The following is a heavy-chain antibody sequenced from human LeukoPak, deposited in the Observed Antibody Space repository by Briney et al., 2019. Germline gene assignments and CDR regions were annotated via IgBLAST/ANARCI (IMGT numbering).Heavy chain of an antibody. CDR2: ISYDGSNK. Sequence: GGSLRLSCAASGFTFSSYAMHWVRQAPGKGLEWVAVISYDGSNKYYADSVKGRFTISRDNSKNTPYLQMNSLRAEDTAVYYCARLGIAVAGQFDYWGQGTLVTVSS. CDR1: GFTFSSYA. J-gene: IGHJ4*02. V-gene: IGHV3-30*04. D-gene: IGHD6-19*01. CDR3: ARLGIAVAGQFDY.